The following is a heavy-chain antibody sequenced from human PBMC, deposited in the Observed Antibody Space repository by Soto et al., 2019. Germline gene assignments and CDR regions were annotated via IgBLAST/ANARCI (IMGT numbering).Heavy chain of an antibody. D-gene: IGHD1-26*01. CDR2: IRSKANSYAT. CDR3: TSNLVGATTTDY. J-gene: IGHJ4*02. V-gene: IGHV3-73*01. Sequence: GGSLRLSCAASGFTFSCSAMRWVRQASGKGLEWVGRIRSKANSYATAYAASVKGRFTISRDDSKNTAYLQMNSLKTEDTAVYYCTSNLVGATTTDYWGQGTLVTVSS. CDR1: GFTFSCSA.